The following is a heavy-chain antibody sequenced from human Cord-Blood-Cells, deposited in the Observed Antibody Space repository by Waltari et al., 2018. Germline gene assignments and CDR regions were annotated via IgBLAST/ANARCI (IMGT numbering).Heavy chain of an antibody. J-gene: IGHJ6*02. CDR2: ISYDGSNK. D-gene: IGHD4-4*01. V-gene: IGHV3-30*18. CDR1: GFTFSSYG. Sequence: QFQLVEYGGGVVQPGRSLRLSCAASGFTFSSYGLHWVRQAPGQGLEWVAVISYDGSNKYYADSVKGRFTISRDNSKNTLYLQMNSLRAEDTAVYYCAKDYSNYLNYYYYYGMDVWGQGTTVTVSS. CDR3: AKDYSNYLNYYYYYGMDV.